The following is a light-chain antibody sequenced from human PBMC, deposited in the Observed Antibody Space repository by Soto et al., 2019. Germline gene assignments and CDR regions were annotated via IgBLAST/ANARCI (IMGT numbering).Light chain of an antibody. Sequence: EIVLTQSPAALSVSPGERATLSCWASQSVGSTLNWYQQGPGQAPRLLIYDTSIRATGIPARFSGSGSGTEFTLTIASLQSEDFGVYYCQRFNRWPLSFGGGTKVDIK. V-gene: IGKV3-15*01. CDR3: QRFNRWPLS. J-gene: IGKJ4*01. CDR2: DTS. CDR1: QSVGST.